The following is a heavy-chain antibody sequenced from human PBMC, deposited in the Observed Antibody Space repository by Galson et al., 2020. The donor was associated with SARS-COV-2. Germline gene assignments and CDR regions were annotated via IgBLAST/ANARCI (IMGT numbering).Heavy chain of an antibody. Sequence: SETLSLTCTVSGGSISSYYWSWIRQPAGKGLEWIGRIYTSGSTNYNPSLKSRVTMSVDTSKNQFSLKLSSVTAADTAVYYWARGTYYYDSSGYYFNWFDPGGQGTLVTVSS. CDR1: GGSISSYY. CDR2: IYTSGST. J-gene: IGHJ5*02. CDR3: ARGTYYYDSSGYYFNWFDP. V-gene: IGHV4-4*07. D-gene: IGHD3-22*01.